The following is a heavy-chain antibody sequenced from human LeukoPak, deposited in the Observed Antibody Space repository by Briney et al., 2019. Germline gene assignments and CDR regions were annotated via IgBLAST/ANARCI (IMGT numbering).Heavy chain of an antibody. J-gene: IGHJ4*02. CDR3: ATSYDMGWLIGY. V-gene: IGHV3-7*03. CDR2: IKQDGSEK. Sequence: GGSLRLSCAASGFTFSSYGMHWVRQVPGQGLEWVANIKQDGSEKFYVASVKGRFTISRDNGKSSLYLQMNSLRAEDTALYYCATSYDMGWLIGYWGQGTLVTVSS. CDR1: GFTFSSYG. D-gene: IGHD3-16*01.